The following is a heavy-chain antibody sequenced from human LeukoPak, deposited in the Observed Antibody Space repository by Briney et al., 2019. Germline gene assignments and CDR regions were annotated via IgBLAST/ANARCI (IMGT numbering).Heavy chain of an antibody. CDR2: ISSSSSTI. V-gene: IGHV3-48*04. D-gene: IGHD3-22*01. CDR3: ARARRNYYDSSGY. CDR1: GFTFSTYS. Sequence: GGSLRLSCTASGFTFSTYSMNWVRQAPGKGLEWVSYISSSSSTIYYADSVKGRFTISRDNAKNSLYLQMNSLRAEDTAVYYCARARRNYYDSSGYWGQGTLVTVSS. J-gene: IGHJ4*02.